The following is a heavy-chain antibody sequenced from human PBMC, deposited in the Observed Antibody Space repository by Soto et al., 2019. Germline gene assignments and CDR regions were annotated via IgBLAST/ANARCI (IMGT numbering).Heavy chain of an antibody. CDR1: GFTFNTHW. D-gene: IGHD2-8*01. Sequence: GGSLRLSCTASGFTFNTHWMHWVRQAPGKGLVWVSRIYFDGITTNYADSVKGRLTVSRDNAKNTVYLHVNTLRDEDTAVYYCARGGAMGVDYWGQGTLITVYS. CDR3: ARGGAMGVDY. V-gene: IGHV3-74*01. CDR2: IYFDGITT. J-gene: IGHJ4*02.